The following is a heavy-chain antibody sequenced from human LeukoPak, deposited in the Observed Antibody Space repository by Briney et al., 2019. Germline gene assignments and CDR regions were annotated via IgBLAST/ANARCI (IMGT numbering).Heavy chain of an antibody. J-gene: IGHJ6*04. D-gene: IGHD6-13*01. CDR1: GFTFSSYG. CDR3: ARAKGYSSSWSPGDV. CDR2: IWYDGSNK. Sequence: GGSLRLSCAASGFTFSSYGMHWARQAPGKGLEWVAVIWYDGSNKYYADSVKGRFTISRDNSKNTLYLQMNSLRAEDTAVYYCARAKGYSSSWSPGDVWGKGTTVTVSS. V-gene: IGHV3-33*01.